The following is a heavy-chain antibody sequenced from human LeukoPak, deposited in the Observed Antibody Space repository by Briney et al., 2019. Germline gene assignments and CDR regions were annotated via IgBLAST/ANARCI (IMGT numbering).Heavy chain of an antibody. CDR2: IHQRGMS. D-gene: IGHD3-16*01. V-gene: IGHV4-34*01. Sequence: PSETLSLTCDVYGGSFSGHYWTWIRQPPGKGLEWIGEIHQRGMSNYNPSLKSRVTMSTDTSKNQSSLTVTSVTAADTAVYSCAGFIWGIGFDPWGQGTLVTVSS. J-gene: IGHJ5*02. CDR3: AGFIWGIGFDP. CDR1: GGSFSGHY.